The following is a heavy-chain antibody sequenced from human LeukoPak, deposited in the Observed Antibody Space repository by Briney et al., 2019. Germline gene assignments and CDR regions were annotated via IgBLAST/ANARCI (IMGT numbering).Heavy chain of an antibody. CDR3: ARGRVVVAAKVRGFDY. CDR1: GGSFSGYY. J-gene: IGHJ4*02. Sequence: SETLSLTCAVYGGSFSGYYWSWIRQPPGKGLEWIGEINHSGSTNYNPSLKSRVTISVDTPKNQFSLKLSSVTAADTAVYYCARGRVVVAAKVRGFDYWGQGALVTVSS. V-gene: IGHV4-34*01. CDR2: INHSGST. D-gene: IGHD2-15*01.